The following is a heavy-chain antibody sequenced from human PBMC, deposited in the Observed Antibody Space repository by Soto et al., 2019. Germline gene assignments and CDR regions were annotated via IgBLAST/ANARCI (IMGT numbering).Heavy chain of an antibody. CDR1: GYSFTSYW. D-gene: IGHD3-10*01. Sequence: GESLKISCKGSGYSFTSYWISWVRQMPGKGLEWMGRIDPSDSYTNYSPSFQGHVTISADKSISTAYLQWSSLKASDTAMYYCASRRITEVMVQYYWGQGTLVTVSS. V-gene: IGHV5-10-1*01. J-gene: IGHJ4*02. CDR3: ASRRITEVMVQYY. CDR2: IDPSDSYT.